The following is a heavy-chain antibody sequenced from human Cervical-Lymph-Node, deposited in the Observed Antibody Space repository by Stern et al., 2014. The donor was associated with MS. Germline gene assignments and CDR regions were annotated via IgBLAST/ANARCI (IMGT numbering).Heavy chain of an antibody. V-gene: IGHV3-33*01. CDR2: IWYDGSNP. Sequence: QVHLMQSGGGVVQPGRSLRLSCAASGFSFSRYAMHWVRQAPGKGLEWVALIWYDGSNPYYADSVTGRFTISRDNFKNTLYLQMNSLRAEDTAVYYCASAYSSSHYYFDYWGQGTLVTVSS. D-gene: IGHD6-13*01. CDR1: GFSFSRYA. CDR3: ASAYSSSHYYFDY. J-gene: IGHJ4*02.